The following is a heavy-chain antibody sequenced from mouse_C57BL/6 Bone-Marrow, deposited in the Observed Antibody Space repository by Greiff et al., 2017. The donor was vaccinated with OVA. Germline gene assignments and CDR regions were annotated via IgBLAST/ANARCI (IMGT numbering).Heavy chain of an antibody. J-gene: IGHJ2*01. V-gene: IGHV5-12*01. CDR3: ARHDGYYFDY. Sequence: EVHLVESGGGLVQPGGSLKLSCAASGFPFSDYYMYWVRQTPEKRLEWVAYISNGGGSTYYPDTVKGRFTISRDNAKNTLYLQMSRLKSEDTAMYYCARHDGYYFDYWGQGTTLTVSS. D-gene: IGHD2-3*01. CDR1: GFPFSDYY. CDR2: ISNGGGST.